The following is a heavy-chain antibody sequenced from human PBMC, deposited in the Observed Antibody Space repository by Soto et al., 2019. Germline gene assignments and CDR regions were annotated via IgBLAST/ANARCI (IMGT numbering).Heavy chain of an antibody. J-gene: IGHJ4*02. CDR2: IYSSGST. CDR1: GGSISSYY. CDR3: ARRYGSSFDY. V-gene: IGHV4-59*08. Sequence: QVQLQESGPGLVKPSETLSLTCTVSGGSISSYYLSWIRQSPGKGLEWIGYIYSSGSTNYNPSLKSRVTISVDTSKNQFSLKLSSVTAADTAVYYCARRYGSSFDYWGQGTLVTVSS. D-gene: IGHD4-17*01.